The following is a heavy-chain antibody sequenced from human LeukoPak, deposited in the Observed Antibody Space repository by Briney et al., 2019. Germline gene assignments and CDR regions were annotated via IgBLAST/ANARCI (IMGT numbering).Heavy chain of an antibody. V-gene: IGHV3-23*01. J-gene: IGHJ4*02. Sequence: GGSLRLSCTASGFTFSSFAMSWVCPAPGGGLEWVSGLYGGGDKIFYADSVKGRFTLSRDNSKNTLFLQMRSLRADDTALYYCARHVSYDNSGALDSWGQGTLVAVSS. CDR3: ARHVSYDNSGALDS. D-gene: IGHD3-22*01. CDR1: GFTFSSFA. CDR2: LYGGGDKI.